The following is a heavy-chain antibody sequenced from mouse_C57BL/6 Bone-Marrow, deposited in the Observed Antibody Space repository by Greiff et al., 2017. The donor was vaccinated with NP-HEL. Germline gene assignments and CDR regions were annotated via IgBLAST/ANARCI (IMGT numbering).Heavy chain of an antibody. CDR3: VRHVIGMDY. Sequence: DAGGGLVQPKGSLKLSCAASGFSFNTYAMNWVRQAPGKGLEWAARIRSKSNNYATYYADSVKDRFTISRDDSESMLYLQMNNMKTEDTAMYYCVRHVIGMDYWGQGTSVTVSS. V-gene: IGHV10-1*01. J-gene: IGHJ4*01. CDR1: GFSFNTYA. D-gene: IGHD1-1*01. CDR2: IRSKSNNYAT.